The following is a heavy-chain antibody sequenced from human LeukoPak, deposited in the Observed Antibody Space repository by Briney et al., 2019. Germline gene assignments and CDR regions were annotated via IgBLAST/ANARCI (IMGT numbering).Heavy chain of an antibody. CDR3: ARRSLYCSGGSCLQPYDY. J-gene: IGHJ4*02. D-gene: IGHD2-15*01. V-gene: IGHV4-39*01. CDR1: GSSISSSSYY. CDR2: IYYSGST. Sequence: PSETLSLTCTVSGSSISSSSYYWGWIRQPPGKGLEWIGSIYYSGSTYYNPSLKSRVTISVDTSKNQFSLKLSSVTAADTAVYYCARRSLYCSGGSCLQPYDYWGQGTLVTVSS.